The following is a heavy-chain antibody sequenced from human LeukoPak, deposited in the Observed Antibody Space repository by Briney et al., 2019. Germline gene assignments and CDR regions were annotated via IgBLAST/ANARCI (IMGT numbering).Heavy chain of an antibody. J-gene: IGHJ3*02. CDR3: ARDYGHNDAFDI. D-gene: IGHD3-16*01. Sequence: GGSLRLSCAASGFTVSSDYMSWVRQAPGKGLEWVSSISSSSSYIYYADSVKGRFTISRDNAKNSLYLQMNSLRAEDTAVYYCARDYGHNDAFDIWGQGTMVTVSS. CDR1: GFTVSSDY. CDR2: ISSSSSYI. V-gene: IGHV3-21*01.